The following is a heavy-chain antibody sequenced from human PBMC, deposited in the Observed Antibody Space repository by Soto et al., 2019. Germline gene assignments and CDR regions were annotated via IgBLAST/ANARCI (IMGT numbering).Heavy chain of an antibody. D-gene: IGHD1-26*01. CDR1: GFTFSTYA. CDR2: ISSNGGST. CDR3: ARADSGNYNSYYYPVDV. V-gene: IGHV3-64*01. J-gene: IGHJ6*02. Sequence: ELQLVESGGGLVQPGGSLRLSCAASGFTFSTYAMHWVRQAPGNTLEFVSAISSNGGSTYYANSVKGRFTISRDNSKNTLYLQMGSLRVEDMAVYYCARADSGNYNSYYYPVDVWGQGTTVTVSS.